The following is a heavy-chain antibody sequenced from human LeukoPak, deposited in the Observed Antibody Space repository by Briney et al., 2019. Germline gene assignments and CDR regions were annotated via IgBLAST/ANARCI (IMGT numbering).Heavy chain of an antibody. CDR2: FDTEDGET. J-gene: IGHJ4*02. D-gene: IGHD6-13*01. Sequence: ASVRVSSKVSGYTLTELSMHWVRQAPGKGREWMGGFDTEDGETNYAQKFQGRVTMTEDTSTDTAYMELSSLRSEDTAVYYCATGTAAGPDYGGQGTLVTVSA. V-gene: IGHV1-24*01. CDR3: ATGTAAGPDY. CDR1: GYTLTELS.